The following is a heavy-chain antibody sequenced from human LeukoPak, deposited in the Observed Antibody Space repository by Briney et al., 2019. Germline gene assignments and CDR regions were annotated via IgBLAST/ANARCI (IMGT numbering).Heavy chain of an antibody. J-gene: IGHJ3*02. CDR2: INPNSGGT. D-gene: IGHD3-22*01. V-gene: IGHV1-2*02. CDR1: GYTFTGYY. Sequence: GASVKVSCKASGYTFTGYYMHWVRQAPGQGLEWMGWINPNSGGTNYAQKFQGRVTMTRDTSISTAYMELSRLRSDDTAVYYCARLITMIVGGNAFDIWGQGTMVTVSS. CDR3: ARLITMIVGGNAFDI.